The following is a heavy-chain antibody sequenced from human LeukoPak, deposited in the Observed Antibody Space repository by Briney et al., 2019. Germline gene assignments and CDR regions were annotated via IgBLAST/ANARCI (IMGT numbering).Heavy chain of an antibody. CDR1: GYTFTSYG. CDR2: ISAYNGNT. V-gene: IGHV1-18*01. CDR3: ARDPLVVVAATYYYYYGTDV. Sequence: ASVKVSCRASGYTFTSYGISWVRQAPGQGLEWMGWISAYNGNTNYAQKLQGRVTMTTDTSTSTAYMELRSLRSDDTAVYYCARDPLVVVAATYYYYYGTDVWGQGTTVTVSS. J-gene: IGHJ6*02. D-gene: IGHD2-15*01.